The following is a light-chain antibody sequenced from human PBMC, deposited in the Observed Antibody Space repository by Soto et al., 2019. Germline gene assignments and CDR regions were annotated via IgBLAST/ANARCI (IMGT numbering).Light chain of an antibody. CDR2: QDN. CDR1: KLGDKY. CDR3: QAWDSSTAGV. J-gene: IGLJ1*01. Sequence: SSELTQPPSVSVSPGQTASITCSGAKLGDKYACWYQQKPGQSPVLVIYQDNKRPSGIPERFSGSNSGNTATLTISGTQAMDEADYYCQAWDSSTAGVFGTGTKVTVL. V-gene: IGLV3-1*01.